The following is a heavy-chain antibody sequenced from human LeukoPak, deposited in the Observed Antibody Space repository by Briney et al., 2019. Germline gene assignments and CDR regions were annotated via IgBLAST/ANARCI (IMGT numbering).Heavy chain of an antibody. D-gene: IGHD1-26*01. CDR1: GYSFTGYY. CDR2: INSNSGGT. J-gene: IGHJ5*02. Sequence: ASVKVSCKASGYSFTGYYIHWVRQAPGQGLEWMGWINSNSGGTNYAQKFQGRATMTRDTSISTAYMELSRLRSDDTAVYYCATATLVGATSSPWGQGTLVTVSS. V-gene: IGHV1-2*02. CDR3: ATATLVGATSSP.